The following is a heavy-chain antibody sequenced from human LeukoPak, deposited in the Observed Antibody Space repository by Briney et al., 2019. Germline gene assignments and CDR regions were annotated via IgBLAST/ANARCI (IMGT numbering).Heavy chain of an antibody. CDR1: GYTFTSYD. CDR3: ARVAWYQLLSRGDYYYYYYMDV. V-gene: IGHV1-8*03. J-gene: IGHJ6*03. D-gene: IGHD2-2*01. Sequence: ASVKVSCKASGYTFTSYDINWVRQATGQGLEWMGWMNPNSGNTGYAQKFQGRVTITRNTSISTAYMELSSLRSEDTAVYYCARVAWYQLLSRGDYYYYYYMDVWGKGTTVTVSS. CDR2: MNPNSGNT.